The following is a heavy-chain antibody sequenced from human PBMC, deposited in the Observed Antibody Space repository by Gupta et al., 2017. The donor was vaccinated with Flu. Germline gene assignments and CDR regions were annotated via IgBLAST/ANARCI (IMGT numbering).Heavy chain of an antibody. CDR3: ASANDSPGPNQIEYYYYGMDV. Sequence: QVQLQESGPGLVKPSQTLSLTCTVSGGSISSGGYYWSWIRQPPGKGLEWIGYIYYSGSTYYNPSLKSRVTISVDTSKNQFSLKLSSVTAADTAVYYCASANDSPGPNQIEYYYYGMDVWAKGPRSPSP. V-gene: IGHV4-31*03. D-gene: IGHD1-1*01. CDR2: IYYSGST. CDR1: GGSISSGGYY. J-gene: IGHJ6*02.